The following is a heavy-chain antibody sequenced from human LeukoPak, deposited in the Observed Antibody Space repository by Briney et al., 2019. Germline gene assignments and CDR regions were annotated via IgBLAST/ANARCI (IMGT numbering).Heavy chain of an antibody. V-gene: IGHV3-23*01. CDR3: ARARAYSGYD. J-gene: IGHJ4*02. D-gene: IGHD5-12*01. CDR2: ISGSGGST. Sequence: PGGSLRLSCAASGFTLSSYAMSWVRQAPGKGLEWVSAISGSGGSTYCADSVKGRFTISRDNSKNTLYLQMNSLRAEDTAVYYCARARAYSGYDWGQGTLVTVSS. CDR1: GFTLSSYA.